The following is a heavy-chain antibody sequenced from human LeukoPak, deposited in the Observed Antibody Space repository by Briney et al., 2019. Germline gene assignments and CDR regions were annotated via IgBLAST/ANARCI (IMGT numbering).Heavy chain of an antibody. D-gene: IGHD3-16*02. CDR2: ISGSDGSS. CDR3: AKSLGVGGYTRYKGFDQ. Sequence: PGGSLRLSCAASGFTFNSFAMNWVRQAPGKGLEWVSSISGSDGSSHYADFVKGRFTISRDNSKNTLHLQMNSLRAEGTAVYYCAKSLGVGGYTRYKGFDQWGQGTLVTVSS. J-gene: IGHJ4*02. V-gene: IGHV3-23*01. CDR1: GFTFNSFA.